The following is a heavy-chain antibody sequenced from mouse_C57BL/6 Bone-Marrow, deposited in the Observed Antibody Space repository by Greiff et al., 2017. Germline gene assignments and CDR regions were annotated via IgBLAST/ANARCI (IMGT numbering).Heavy chain of an antibody. J-gene: IGHJ2*01. Sequence: VQLQQSGTVLARPGASVKMSCKTSGYTFTSYWMHWVKQRPGQGLEWIGAIHPGNSDTSYNRTFKGKAKLTAVTSASTAYMELSSLTYEDSPVNYCTRRYGPFDYWGQGTTLTVSS. D-gene: IGHD1-1*02. V-gene: IGHV1-5*01. CDR1: GYTFTSYW. CDR3: TRRYGPFDY. CDR2: IHPGNSDT.